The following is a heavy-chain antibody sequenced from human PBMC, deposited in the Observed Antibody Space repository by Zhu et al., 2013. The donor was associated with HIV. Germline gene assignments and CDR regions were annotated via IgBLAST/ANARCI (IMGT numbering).Heavy chain of an antibody. D-gene: IGHD3-22*01. CDR1: GGTFSNYT. V-gene: IGHV1-69*01. Sequence: QVQLVQSGAEVKKPGSSVKVSCKASGGTFSNYTITWVRQAPGQGPEWMGGIIPIFGSANYAQRFQGRVTITADESTRTAYMELSTLRSEDTAVYYCIRRAFYYDRSWFDPGARGTLVTVSS. CDR2: IIPIFGSA. CDR3: IRRAFYYDRSWFDP. J-gene: IGHJ5*02.